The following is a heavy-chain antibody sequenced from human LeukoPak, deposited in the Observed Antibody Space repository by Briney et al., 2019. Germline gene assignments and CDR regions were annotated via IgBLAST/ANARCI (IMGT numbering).Heavy chain of an antibody. V-gene: IGHV1-2*02. D-gene: IGHD5-24*01. CDR2: INPNSGGT. Sequence: ASVKASCKASGYTFTGYYMHWVRQAPGQGLEWMGWINPNSGGTNYAQKFQGRVTMTRDTSISTAYMELSRLRSDDTAVYYCVRDLRRDGYNAAFDIWGQGTMVTVSS. J-gene: IGHJ3*02. CDR3: VRDLRRDGYNAAFDI. CDR1: GYTFTGYY.